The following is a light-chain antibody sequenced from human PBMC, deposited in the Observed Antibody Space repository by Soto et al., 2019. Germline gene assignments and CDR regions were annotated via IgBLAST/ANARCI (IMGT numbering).Light chain of an antibody. CDR1: SSDVGGYNS. Sequence: QSALTQPRSVSGSPGQSVTISCTGTSSDVGGYNSVSWYQQHPGKAPRLMIYDVNKRPSGVPDRFSGSKSGNTASLTISGRQAEDETDYYCCSYAGSYTFYVFGTGTKVTVL. CDR2: DVN. V-gene: IGLV2-11*01. CDR3: CSYAGSYTFYV. J-gene: IGLJ1*01.